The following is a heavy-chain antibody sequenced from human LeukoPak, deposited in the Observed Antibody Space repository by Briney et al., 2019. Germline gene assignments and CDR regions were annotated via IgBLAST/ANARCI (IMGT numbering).Heavy chain of an antibody. D-gene: IGHD2-21*02. CDR2: INHSEST. CDR3: ARVHGPSGGDCYSANKVKWFDP. V-gene: IGHV4-34*01. J-gene: IGHJ5*02. Sequence: SETLSLTCAVYGGSFSGYYWSWIRQPPGKGLEWIGEINHSESTNYNPSLKSRVTISVDTSKNQFSLKLSSVTAADTAVYYCARVHGPSGGDCYSANKVKWFDPWGQGTLVTVSS. CDR1: GGSFSGYY.